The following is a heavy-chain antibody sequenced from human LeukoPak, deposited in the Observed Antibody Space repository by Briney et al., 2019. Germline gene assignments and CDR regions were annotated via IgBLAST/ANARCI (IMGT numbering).Heavy chain of an antibody. Sequence: SETLSLTCSVSGGYISSRSYSWGWIRHSPGKGLEWIGYIYYSGSTNYNPSLKSRVTISVDTSKDQVSLKLSSVTAADTAVYYCARGSSGWYSHLGYWGQGTLVTVSS. D-gene: IGHD6-19*01. CDR3: ARGSSGWYSHLGY. CDR1: GGYISSRSYS. J-gene: IGHJ4*02. V-gene: IGHV4-61*05. CDR2: IYYSGST.